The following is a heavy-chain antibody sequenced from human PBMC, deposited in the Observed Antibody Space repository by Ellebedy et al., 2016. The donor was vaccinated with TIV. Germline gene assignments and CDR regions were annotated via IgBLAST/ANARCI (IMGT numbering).Heavy chain of an antibody. CDR3: ARDVLIARAFDI. CDR2: ISSSSSYI. V-gene: IGHV3-21*01. Sequence: GGSLRLXCAASGFTFSSYSMNWVRQAPGKGLEWVSSISSSSSYIYYADSVKGRFTISRDNAKNSLYLQMNSLRAEDTAVYYCARDVLIARAFDIWGQGTMVTVSS. CDR1: GFTFSSYS. D-gene: IGHD2-21*01. J-gene: IGHJ3*02.